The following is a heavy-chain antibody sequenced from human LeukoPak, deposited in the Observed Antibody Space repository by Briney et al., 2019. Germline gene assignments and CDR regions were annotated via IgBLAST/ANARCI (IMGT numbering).Heavy chain of an antibody. J-gene: IGHJ4*01. CDR3: AKEPPHVSWLFDY. D-gene: IGHD3-16*01. CDR1: GFSFRSYA. CDR2: ISSGGANT. V-gene: IGHV3-23*01. Sequence: PGVSLRLSCVASGFSFRSYAMLGLRQAPGKGRAWVSAISSGGANTYYAVSVQGRFTISRDNSKNTLYLQINSPRAADTDVYYCAKEPPHVSWLFDYWGQGTLVTVSS.